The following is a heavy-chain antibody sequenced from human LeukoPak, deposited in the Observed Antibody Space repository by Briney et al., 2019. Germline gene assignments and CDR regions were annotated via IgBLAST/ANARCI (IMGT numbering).Heavy chain of an antibody. V-gene: IGHV3-21*01. D-gene: IGHD6-13*01. Sequence: GGSLRLSCAASGFTFSSYSMNWVRQAPGKGLEWVSSISSSSSYIYYADSVKGRFTISRDNAKNSLYLQMNSLRAEDTAVYYCARDGGQHTYYYYGMDVWGQGTTVTVSS. CDR3: ARDGGQHTYYYYGMDV. J-gene: IGHJ6*02. CDR2: ISSSSSYI. CDR1: GFTFSSYS.